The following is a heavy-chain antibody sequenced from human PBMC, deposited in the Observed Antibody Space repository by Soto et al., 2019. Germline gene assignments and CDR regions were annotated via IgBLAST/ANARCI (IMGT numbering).Heavy chain of an antibody. CDR3: ARVGYSDAFDI. V-gene: IGHV4-30-2*01. D-gene: IGHD6-25*01. CDR1: GGSISSGGYS. Sequence: SETLSLTCAVSGGSISSGGYSWSWIRQPPGKGLEWIGYIYHSGSTYYNPSLKSRVTISVDRSKNQFSLKLSSVTAADTAVYYCARVGYSDAFDIWGQGTMVTVS. CDR2: IYHSGST. J-gene: IGHJ3*02.